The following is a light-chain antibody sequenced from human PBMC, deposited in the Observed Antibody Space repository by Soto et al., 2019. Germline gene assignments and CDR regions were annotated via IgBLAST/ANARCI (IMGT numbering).Light chain of an antibody. V-gene: IGLV2-8*01. CDR2: EVS. CDR3: SSHADSYNWV. Sequence: QSALTQPPSASGSPGQSVNISCTGTSSDAGGYNYVSWYQQHPGKAPKLMIYEVSKRPSGVPDRFSGSKSGNTASLTVSGLKAEDEADYYCSSHADSYNWVFGGGTQLTVL. CDR1: SSDAGGYNY. J-gene: IGLJ3*02.